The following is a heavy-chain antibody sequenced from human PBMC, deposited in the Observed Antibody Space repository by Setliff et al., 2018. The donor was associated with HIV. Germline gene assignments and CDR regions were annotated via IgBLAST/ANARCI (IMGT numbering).Heavy chain of an antibody. CDR1: GGSISTSNYY. V-gene: IGHV4-39*01. CDR3: TIPASSLAPN. J-gene: IGHJ4*02. CDR2: VDYTGST. Sequence: SETLSLTCTVSGGSISTSNYYWGWVRQPPGEGLEWVGNVDYTGSTYYNPSLKSRVIISVDTSNNQISLKLTSVTAADTAVYYCTIPASSLAPNWGRGTQVTVSS.